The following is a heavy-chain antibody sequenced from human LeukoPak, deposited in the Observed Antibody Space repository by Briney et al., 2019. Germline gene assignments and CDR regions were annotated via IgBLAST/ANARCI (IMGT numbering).Heavy chain of an antibody. CDR3: ARDKIEGPTKLDY. V-gene: IGHV3-7*01. CDR1: GFTFSSYW. J-gene: IGHJ4*02. CDR2: IKQDESEK. D-gene: IGHD1-1*01. Sequence: PGGSLRLSCAASGFTFSSYWMSWVRQAPGKGLEWVANIKQDESEKYYVDSVKGRFTISRDNAKNSLYLQMNSLRAEDTAVNYCARDKIEGPTKLDYWGQGILVTVSS.